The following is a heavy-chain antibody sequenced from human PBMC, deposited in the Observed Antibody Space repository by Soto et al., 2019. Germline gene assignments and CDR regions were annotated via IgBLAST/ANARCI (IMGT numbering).Heavy chain of an antibody. Sequence: GGSLRLSCAASGFTFSSFALYWVRQALGKGLEWVAVISYDGSKKYYADSVKGRFTISRDNSKNTLYLQMNGLRTEDTAVYYCTRDMDYGDRAFGDYWGQGTLVTVSS. CDR1: GFTFSSFA. V-gene: IGHV3-30-3*01. D-gene: IGHD4-17*01. CDR3: TRDMDYGDRAFGDY. J-gene: IGHJ4*02. CDR2: ISYDGSKK.